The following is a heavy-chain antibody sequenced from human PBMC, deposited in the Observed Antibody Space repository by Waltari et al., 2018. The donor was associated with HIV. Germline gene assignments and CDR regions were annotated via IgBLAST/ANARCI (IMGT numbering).Heavy chain of an antibody. J-gene: IGHJ4*02. D-gene: IGHD6-19*01. CDR2: ISGSGGST. Sequence: EVQLLESGGGLAQRGGSLMRSCAASAFPFSSHAMSCVAQAPGKGLEWISAISGSGGSTYYADSVKGRFTISRDNSKNTLYLQMNSLRAEDTAVYYCAKDQVAGTLYFDYWGQGTLVTVSS. CDR3: AKDQVAGTLYFDY. CDR1: AFPFSSHA. V-gene: IGHV3-23*01.